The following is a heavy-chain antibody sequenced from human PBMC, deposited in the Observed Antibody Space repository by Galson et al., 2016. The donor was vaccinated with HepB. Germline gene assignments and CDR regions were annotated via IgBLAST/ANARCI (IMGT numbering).Heavy chain of an antibody. CDR3: ARGPPDFDILTGYYHYYYGMDV. Sequence: SVKVSCKASGYTFISYGITWVRQAPGQGLESMGWISAYNGNTNYAQKLQGRVTLTTDTSTSTAYMELRSLRSDDTAVYYCARGPPDFDILTGYYHYYYGMDVWGQGTTVTVSS. J-gene: IGHJ6*02. V-gene: IGHV1-18*01. D-gene: IGHD3-9*01. CDR2: ISAYNGNT. CDR1: GYTFISYG.